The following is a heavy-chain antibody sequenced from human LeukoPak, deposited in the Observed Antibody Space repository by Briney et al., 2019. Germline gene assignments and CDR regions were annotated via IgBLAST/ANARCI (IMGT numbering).Heavy chain of an antibody. Sequence: PSQTLSLTCTVSGCSISSGGYYWSWLPQHPGKGLEGIGYIYYSGNTYYNPSLKSRVTISVDTSKNQFSLKLSSVTAADTAVYYCASLRFGWTSEGFYYGMDVWGKGTTVTVSS. CDR2: IYYSGNT. CDR1: GCSISSGGYY. CDR3: ASLRFGWTSEGFYYGMDV. V-gene: IGHV4-31*03. J-gene: IGHJ6*04. D-gene: IGHD3-9*01.